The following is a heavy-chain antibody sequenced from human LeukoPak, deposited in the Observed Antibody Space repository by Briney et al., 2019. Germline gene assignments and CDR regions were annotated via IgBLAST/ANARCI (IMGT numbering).Heavy chain of an antibody. CDR2: ISSGGGGPT. CDR1: GFTFSYYA. V-gene: IGHV3-23*01. CDR3: AKNSGYSWQYFFDF. Sequence: PGGSLRLSCAASGFTFSYYAMTWVRQAPGKGLEWVSTISSGGGGPTYYADSVKGRFTISRDNSKNTLYLQMNSLRAEYAAVYFCAKNSGYSWQYFFDFWGQGTLVTVSS. D-gene: IGHD6-25*01. J-gene: IGHJ4*02.